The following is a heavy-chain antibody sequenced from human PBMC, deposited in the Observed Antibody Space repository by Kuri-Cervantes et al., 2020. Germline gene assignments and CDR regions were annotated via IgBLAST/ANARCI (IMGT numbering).Heavy chain of an antibody. Sequence: SETLSLTCAVYGESFNGISGYYLNWIRQSPGKGLEWIGEINYRGSTDYNPSLKSRVTISVDTSKNQFSLKLSSVTAADTAVYYCELTDTAMIPAYFFDYWGQGTLVTVSS. CDR2: INYRGST. V-gene: IGHV4-34*01. CDR3: ELTDTAMIPAYFFDY. D-gene: IGHD5-18*01. CDR1: GESFNGISGYY. J-gene: IGHJ4*02.